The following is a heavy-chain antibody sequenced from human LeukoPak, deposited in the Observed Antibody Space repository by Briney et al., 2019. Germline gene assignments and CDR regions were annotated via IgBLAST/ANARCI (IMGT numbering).Heavy chain of an antibody. D-gene: IGHD5-18*01. CDR2: IYSGGST. J-gene: IGHJ4*02. Sequence: GSLRLSCAASGFTVSSSYMSWVRQAPGKGLEWVSLIYSGGSTYYADSVKGRFTISRDNSKNTLYLQMNSLRPEDTAVYYCAKGYNYAYEYWGQGTLVTVSS. V-gene: IGHV3-53*01. CDR1: GFTVSSSY. CDR3: AKGYNYAYEY.